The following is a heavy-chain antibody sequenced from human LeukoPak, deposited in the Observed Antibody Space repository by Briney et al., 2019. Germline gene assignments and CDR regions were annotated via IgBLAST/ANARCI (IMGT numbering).Heavy chain of an antibody. J-gene: IGHJ6*02. CDR1: GFTFSSYC. CDR2: ISYEGSNK. Sequence: GGSLRLPCAASGFTFSSYCLHGVRQAPGEGLEGVAVISYEGSNKLHADRVKGRFPISRDNSKNTLYLPMNSMRAEDTGVYCCAKAPRDGTPYYYHRIHVWGQRTTVTVSS. V-gene: IGHV3-30*18. CDR3: AKAPRDGTPYYYHRIHV. D-gene: IGHD6-13*01.